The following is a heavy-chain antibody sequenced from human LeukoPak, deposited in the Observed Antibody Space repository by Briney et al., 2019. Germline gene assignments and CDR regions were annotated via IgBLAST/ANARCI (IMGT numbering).Heavy chain of an antibody. CDR2: IYYVGST. V-gene: IGHV4-59*01. D-gene: IGHD6-19*01. J-gene: IGHJ4*02. Sequence: SETLSLTCTVSGGSISSYYWSWLRQPPGKGLEWIGYIYYVGSTNYNPSLKSRVTISVDTSKNQFSLKLSSVTAADTAVYYCARRNPYSSGCLDYWGQGTLVTVSS. CDR1: GGSISSYY. CDR3: ARRNPYSSGCLDY.